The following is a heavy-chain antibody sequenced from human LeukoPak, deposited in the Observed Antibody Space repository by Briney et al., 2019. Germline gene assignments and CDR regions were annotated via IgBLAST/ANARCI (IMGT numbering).Heavy chain of an antibody. CDR3: ARDLTLTGTLGY. V-gene: IGHV1-69*04. Sequence: ASVKVSCKASGGTFSSYSISWVRQAPGQGLEWMERIIPILGIANYAQKFQGRVTITADKSTSTAYMELSSLRSEDTAVYYCARDLTLTGTLGYWGQGTLVTVSS. D-gene: IGHD1-1*01. J-gene: IGHJ4*02. CDR1: GGTFSSYS. CDR2: IIPILGIA.